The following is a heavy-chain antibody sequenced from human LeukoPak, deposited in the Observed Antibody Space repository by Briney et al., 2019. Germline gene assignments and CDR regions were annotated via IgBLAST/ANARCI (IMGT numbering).Heavy chain of an antibody. Sequence: GGSLRLSCAASGFTFSNAWMSWVRQAPGKGLEWVGRIKSKTDGGTTDYAAPVKGRFTISRDDSKNTLYLQMNSLKTEDTAVYYCTTDFDWSPDPYGMDVWGQGTTVTVSS. CDR2: IKSKTDGGTT. D-gene: IGHD3-9*01. CDR3: TTDFDWSPDPYGMDV. J-gene: IGHJ6*02. V-gene: IGHV3-15*01. CDR1: GFTFSNAW.